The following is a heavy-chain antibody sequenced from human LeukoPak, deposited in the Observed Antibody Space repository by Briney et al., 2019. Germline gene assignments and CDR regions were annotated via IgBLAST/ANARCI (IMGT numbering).Heavy chain of an antibody. D-gene: IGHD6-13*01. CDR3: ARDLFVAAAGYYYYGMDV. Sequence: SQTLSLTCAISGDSVSSNSAAWNWIRQSPSRGLEWLGRTYYRSKWYNDYAVSVKSRITINSDTSKNQFSLQLNSVTPEDTAVYYCARDLFVAAAGYYYYGMDVWGQGTTVTVSS. V-gene: IGHV6-1*01. CDR1: GDSVSSNSAA. J-gene: IGHJ6*02. CDR2: TYYRSKWYN.